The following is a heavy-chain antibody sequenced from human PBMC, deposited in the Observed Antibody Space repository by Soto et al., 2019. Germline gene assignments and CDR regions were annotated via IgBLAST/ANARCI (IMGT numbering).Heavy chain of an antibody. Sequence: GESLKISCKGSGYSFTSYWISWVRQMPGKGLEWMGRIDPSDSYTNYSPSFQGHVTISADKSISTAYLQWSSLKASDTAMYYCARLLNFWSGYYDNWFDPWGQGTLVTVSS. V-gene: IGHV5-10-1*01. CDR3: ARLLNFWSGYYDNWFDP. J-gene: IGHJ5*02. CDR1: GYSFTSYW. D-gene: IGHD3-3*01. CDR2: IDPSDSYT.